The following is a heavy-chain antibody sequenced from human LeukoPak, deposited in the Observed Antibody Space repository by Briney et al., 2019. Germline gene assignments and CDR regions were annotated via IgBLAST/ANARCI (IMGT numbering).Heavy chain of an antibody. CDR1: GFPFSTYA. CDR3: AKGVVTPFDY. J-gene: IGHJ4*02. D-gene: IGHD3-3*01. CDR2: ISGSGGST. V-gene: IGHV3-23*01. Sequence: GGSLRLSCAASGFPFSTYAMNWVRQAPGKGLEWVSAISGSGGSTYYADSVKGRFTISRDNSKNTLYLQMNSLRAEDTAVYYCAKGVVTPFDYWGQGTLVTVSS.